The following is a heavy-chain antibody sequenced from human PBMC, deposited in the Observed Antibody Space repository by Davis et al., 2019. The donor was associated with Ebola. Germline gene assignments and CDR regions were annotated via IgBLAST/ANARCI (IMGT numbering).Heavy chain of an antibody. CDR3: ARGHSSGYYQDYFDY. D-gene: IGHD3-22*01. CDR1: GGSISSYY. V-gene: IGHV4-59*01. CDR2: IYYSGST. Sequence: SETLSLTCTVSGGSISSYYWSWIRQPPGKGLEWIGYIYYSGSTNYNPSLKSRVTISVGTSKNQFSLKLSSVTAADTAVYYCARGHSSGYYQDYFDYWGQGTLVTVSS. J-gene: IGHJ4*02.